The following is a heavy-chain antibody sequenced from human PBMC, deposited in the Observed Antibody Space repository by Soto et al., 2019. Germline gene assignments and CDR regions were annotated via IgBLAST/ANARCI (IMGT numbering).Heavy chain of an antibody. CDR3: ARDGLSSSTSFDY. D-gene: IGHD2-2*01. CDR2: IYPDDSDA. V-gene: IGHV5-51*01. J-gene: IGHJ4*02. Sequence: GESLKISCQGSGYSVPDYLIGWVRQVPGKGLEWMGIIYPDDSDAKYSPSFQGQVTMSADKSINTAYLQWSSLKASDTGMYFCARDGLSSSTSFDYWGQGTQVTVSS. CDR1: GYSVPDYL.